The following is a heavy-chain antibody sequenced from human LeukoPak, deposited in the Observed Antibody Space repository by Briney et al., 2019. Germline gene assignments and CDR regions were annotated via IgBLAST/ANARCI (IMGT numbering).Heavy chain of an antibody. V-gene: IGHV1-46*01. CDR3: ARDANWNRPYYFDY. Sequence: ASVKVSCKAAGYTFTDYYMHWVRQAPGQGLEWMGLINPSDGGTTYSKKFQGRVTMTRDTSTSTVYMELSSLRSEDTAVFYFARDANWNRPYYFDYWGQGTLVTVSS. J-gene: IGHJ4*02. CDR2: INPSDGGT. D-gene: IGHD1-20*01. CDR1: GYTFTDYY.